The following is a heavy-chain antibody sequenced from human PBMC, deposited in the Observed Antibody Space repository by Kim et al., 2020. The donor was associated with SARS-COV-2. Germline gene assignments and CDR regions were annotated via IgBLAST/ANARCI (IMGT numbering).Heavy chain of an antibody. D-gene: IGHD6-19*01. CDR3: AKSEGGEDNNGWWKY. J-gene: IGHJ4*02. CDR2: INGGNGNT. V-gene: IGHV1-3*01. Sequence: ASVKVSCKTSGYTFSSYSIHWVRQAPGQGLEWMAWINGGNGNTRYSQKFQGRVIITRDTSASTAYMELSSLRSEDTAVYYCAKSEGGEDNNGWWKYWGQGTLVTVSS. CDR1: GYTFSSYS.